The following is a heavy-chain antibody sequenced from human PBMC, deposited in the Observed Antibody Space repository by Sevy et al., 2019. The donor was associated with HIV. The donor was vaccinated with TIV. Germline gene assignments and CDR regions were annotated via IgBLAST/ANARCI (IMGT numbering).Heavy chain of an antibody. Sequence: SETLSLTCTVSGGSISSGDYYWSWIRQPPGKGLEWIGYIYYSGSTYYNPSLKSRVTISVDTSKNQFSLKLSSVTAADTAVYYCARGVSNSGYALDCDYWGQGTLVTVSS. CDR2: IYYSGST. CDR3: ARGVSNSGYALDCDY. J-gene: IGHJ4*02. D-gene: IGHD5-12*01. CDR1: GGSISSGDYY. V-gene: IGHV4-30-4*01.